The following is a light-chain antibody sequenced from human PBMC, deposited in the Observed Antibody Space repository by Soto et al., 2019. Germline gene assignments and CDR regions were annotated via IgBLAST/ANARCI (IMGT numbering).Light chain of an antibody. CDR2: DAS. CDR3: QQSFRIPLT. CDR1: QSISTY. V-gene: IGKV1-39*01. J-gene: IGKJ1*01. Sequence: DIPMTQSPSSLSAYVGDRVTITCRASQSISTYLNWYQQKPGKAPKLLIYDASSLQSGVPARFSGSGSGTDFTLTISTLQPEDFATYYCQQSFRIPLTFGQGTKVEIK.